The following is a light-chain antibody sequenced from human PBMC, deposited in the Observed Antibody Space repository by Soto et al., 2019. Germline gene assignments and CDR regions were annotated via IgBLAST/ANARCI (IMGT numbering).Light chain of an antibody. Sequence: DIVMTQSPDSLAVSLGERATINCRSSQSVLYSSDNKNYLAWYQQKPGQAPRLLIYDASNRATGIPARFSGGGSGIDFTLTISSLEPEDFAVYYCQQRSNWPPITFGQGTRLEIK. V-gene: IGKV4-1*01. CDR1: QSVLYSSDNKNY. CDR2: DAS. J-gene: IGKJ5*01. CDR3: QQRSNWPPIT.